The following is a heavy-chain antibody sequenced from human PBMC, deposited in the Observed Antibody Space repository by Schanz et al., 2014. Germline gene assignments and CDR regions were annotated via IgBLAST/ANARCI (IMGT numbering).Heavy chain of an antibody. CDR2: IGYDGSEK. J-gene: IGHJ4*02. CDR1: GLNFDYYG. Sequence: VQLVESGGGVVQPGRSLRLSCATSGLNFDYYGMNWVRQAPGKGLEWVANIGYDGSEKYYVDSVKGRFTISRDNSKNTLFLQMDSLRVEDTAVYYCMAMGRNTSHYFDHWGQGTLVTVSS. D-gene: IGHD1-1*01. CDR3: MAMGRNTSHYFDH. V-gene: IGHV3-33*01.